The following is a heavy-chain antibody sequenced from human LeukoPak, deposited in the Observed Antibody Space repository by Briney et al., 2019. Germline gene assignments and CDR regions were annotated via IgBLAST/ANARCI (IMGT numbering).Heavy chain of an antibody. CDR2: IRSKAYGGTT. CDR1: GFTFGDYA. D-gene: IGHD4-17*01. J-gene: IGHJ6*03. V-gene: IGHV3-49*04. Sequence: GGSLRLSCTASGFTFGDYAMSWVRQAPGKGLEWVGFIRSKAYGGTTEYAASVKGRFTISRDDSKSIAYLQMNSLKTEDTAVYYCTRNEDYGDYVFYYYYYMDVWGKGTTVTISS. CDR3: TRNEDYGDYVFYYYYYMDV.